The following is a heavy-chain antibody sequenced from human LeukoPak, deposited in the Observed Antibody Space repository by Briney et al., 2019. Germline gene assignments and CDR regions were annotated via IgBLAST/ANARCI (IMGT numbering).Heavy chain of an antibody. J-gene: IGHJ4*02. V-gene: IGHV1-69*04. Sequence: SVKVSCKASGGTFSSYAISWVRQAPGQGLEWMGRIIPILVANYAQKFQGRVTMTTDTSTSTAYMELRSLRSDDTAVYYCARDDGGSGSYYRSRGFRVFDYWGQGTLVTVSS. CDR1: GGTFSSYA. D-gene: IGHD3-10*01. CDR3: ARDDGGSGSYYRSRGFRVFDY. CDR2: IIPILVA.